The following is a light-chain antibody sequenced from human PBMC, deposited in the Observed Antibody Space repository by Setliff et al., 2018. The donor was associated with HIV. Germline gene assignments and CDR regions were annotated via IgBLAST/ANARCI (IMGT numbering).Light chain of an antibody. J-gene: IGLJ1*01. CDR3: SSFTSSGTYV. V-gene: IGLV2-11*01. CDR1: SSDVGGYTY. Sequence: QSVLTQPPSVSGSPGQSVTISCTGSSSDVGGYTYVSWYQQHPGKSPKLMIYDVSKRPSGVPDRVSASKSGNTASLTISGLQAEDEADYYCSSFTSSGTYVFGTGTKVTVL. CDR2: DVS.